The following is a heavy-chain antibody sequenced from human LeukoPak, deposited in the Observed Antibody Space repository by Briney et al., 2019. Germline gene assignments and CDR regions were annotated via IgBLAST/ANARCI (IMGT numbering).Heavy chain of an antibody. J-gene: IGHJ4*02. CDR2: IYRSGNT. CDR1: GYSISSGYY. D-gene: IGHD3-9*01. V-gene: IGHV4-38-2*02. CDR3: ARSGLSGPADY. Sequence: SETLSLTCTVSGYSISSGYYWGWIRQPPGKGLEWIGSIYRSGNTYYNPSLKSRVTISVDTSKNQFSLKLSSVTAADTAVYYCARSGLSGPADYWGQGTLVTVSS.